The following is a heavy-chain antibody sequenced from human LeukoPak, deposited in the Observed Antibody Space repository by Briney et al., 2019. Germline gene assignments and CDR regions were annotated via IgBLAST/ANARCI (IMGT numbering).Heavy chain of an antibody. V-gene: IGHV1-2*02. D-gene: IGHD7-27*01. CDR2: INPNSGGT. J-gene: IGHJ4*02. CDR3: ARGKLTGDESWYDY. CDR1: GYTFTGYY. Sequence: GASVKVSCKASGYTFTGYYMHWVRRAPGQGLEWMGWINPNSGGTNYAQKFQGRVTMTRDTSISTAYMELSRLRSDDTAVYYCARGKLTGDESWYDYWGQGTLVTVSS.